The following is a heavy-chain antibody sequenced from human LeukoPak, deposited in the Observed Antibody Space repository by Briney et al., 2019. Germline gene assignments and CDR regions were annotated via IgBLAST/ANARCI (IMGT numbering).Heavy chain of an antibody. D-gene: IGHD6-13*01. Sequence: GRSLRLSCAASGFAFSSYTMSWVRQAPGKGLEWVSSISMSSSHIYYAGSMKGRFTISRDNAKNSLYLQMNSPRAEDTAVYYCAGEFRAAAGKSFDYWGQGTLVAVSS. J-gene: IGHJ4*02. CDR1: GFAFSSYT. CDR2: ISMSSSHI. CDR3: AGEFRAAAGKSFDY. V-gene: IGHV3-21*01.